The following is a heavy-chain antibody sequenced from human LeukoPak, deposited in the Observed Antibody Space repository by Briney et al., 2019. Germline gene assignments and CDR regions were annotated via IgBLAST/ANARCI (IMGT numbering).Heavy chain of an antibody. CDR3: ARDPRSSTSCRACYYYMDV. CDR2: IIPIFGTA. Sequence: SVKVSCKASGGTFSSYAISWVRQAPGQGLEWMGGIIPIFGTANYAQKFQGRVTITADESTSTAYVELSSLRSEDTAVYYCARDPRSSTSCRACYYYMDVWGKGTTVTVSS. D-gene: IGHD2-2*01. CDR1: GGTFSSYA. J-gene: IGHJ6*03. V-gene: IGHV1-69*13.